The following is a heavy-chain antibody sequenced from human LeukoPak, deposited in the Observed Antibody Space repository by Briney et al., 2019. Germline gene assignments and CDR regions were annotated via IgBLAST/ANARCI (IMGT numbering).Heavy chain of an antibody. CDR1: TSR. CDR2: IIPIFGTA. D-gene: IGHD6-19*01. J-gene: IGHJ6*03. CDR3: ARDSLVAYSSGWYYYYMDV. Sequence: SVKVSCKATSRISWVRQAPGQGLEWMGGIIPIFGTANYAQKFQGRVTITTDESTSRAYMELSSLRSEDTAVYYCARDSLVAYSSGWYYYYMDVWGKGTTVTVSS. V-gene: IGHV1-69*05.